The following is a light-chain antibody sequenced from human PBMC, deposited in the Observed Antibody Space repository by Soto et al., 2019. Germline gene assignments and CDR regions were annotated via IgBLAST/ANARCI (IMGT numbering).Light chain of an antibody. CDR2: DAS. Sequence: EIVLTQSPATLSLSPGERATLSCRASQSVSSYLAWYQQKPGQAPRLLIYDASNRASGIPDRFSGSGSGTDFTLSISGLEPEDFAVYFCQQYANSRTFGQGTKVEIK. J-gene: IGKJ1*01. CDR1: QSVSSY. V-gene: IGKV3-11*01. CDR3: QQYANSRT.